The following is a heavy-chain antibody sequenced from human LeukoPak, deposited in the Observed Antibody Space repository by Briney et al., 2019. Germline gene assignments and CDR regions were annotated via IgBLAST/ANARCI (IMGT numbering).Heavy chain of an antibody. V-gene: IGHV4-4*02. Sequence: SETLSLTCAVSGGSISSSNWWSWVRQPPGKGLEWIGEIYHSGSTNYNPSLKSRVTISVDKSKNQFSLKLSSVTAADTAVYYCAGEGIAVADDAFDIWGQGTMVTVSS. J-gene: IGHJ3*02. CDR2: IYHSGST. CDR3: AGEGIAVADDAFDI. CDR1: GGSISSSNW. D-gene: IGHD6-19*01.